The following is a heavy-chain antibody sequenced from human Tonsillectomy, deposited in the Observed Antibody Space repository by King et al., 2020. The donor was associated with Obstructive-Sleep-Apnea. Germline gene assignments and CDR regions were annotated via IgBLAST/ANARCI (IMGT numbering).Heavy chain of an antibody. Sequence: TLTTYGMHWVRQAPGKGLEWVAVISYDGDTKYYADSVKGRFTISRDTSKNTLYLQMNSLIAEDTAVYYFATDFGGGYYDSSGYHDAFDNWGQGTMVTVSS. V-gene: IGHV3-30*03. CDR1: TLTTYG. J-gene: IGHJ3*02. D-gene: IGHD3-22*01. CDR2: ISYDGDTK. CDR3: ATDFGGGYYDSSGYHDAFDN.